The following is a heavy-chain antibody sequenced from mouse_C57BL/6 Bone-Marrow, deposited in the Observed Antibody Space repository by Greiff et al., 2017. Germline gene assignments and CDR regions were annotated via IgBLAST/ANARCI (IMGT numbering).Heavy chain of an antibody. V-gene: IGHV2-2*01. CDR1: GFSLTSYG. D-gene: IGHD1-1*01. J-gene: IGHJ2*01. CDR2: IWSGGST. CDR3: ASRSYGY. Sequence: VQLKQSGPGLVQPSQSLSITCTVSGFSLTSYGVHWVRQSPGKGLEWLGVIWSGGSTDYNAAFISRLSISKDNSKSQVFFKMNSLQADDTAIYYCASRSYGYWGQGTTLTVSS.